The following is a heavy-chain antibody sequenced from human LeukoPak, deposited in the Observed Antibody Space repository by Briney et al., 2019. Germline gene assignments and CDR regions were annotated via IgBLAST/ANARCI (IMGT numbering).Heavy chain of an antibody. J-gene: IGHJ4*02. Sequence: GGSLRLSCAASGFTFSSYAMHWVRQAPGKGLEWVAVISYDGSNKYYADSVKGRFTISGDNSKNTLYLQMNSLRAEDTAVYYCARDSAVTTSHHFDYWGQGTLVTVSS. CDR2: ISYDGSNK. V-gene: IGHV3-30-3*01. CDR3: ARDSAVTTSHHFDY. CDR1: GFTFSSYA. D-gene: IGHD4-17*01.